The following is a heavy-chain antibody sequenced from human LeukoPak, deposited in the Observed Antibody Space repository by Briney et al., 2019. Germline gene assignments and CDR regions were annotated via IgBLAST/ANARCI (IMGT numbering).Heavy chain of an antibody. CDR2: IIPIFGTA. Sequence: SAKVSCNASGGTFSSYAISWVRQAPGQGLEWMGGIIPIFGTANYAQKFQGRVTITADESTSTAYMELSSLRAEDTAVYYCARGVVIDAFDIWGQGTMVTVSS. J-gene: IGHJ3*02. CDR1: GGTFSSYA. CDR3: ARGVVIDAFDI. D-gene: IGHD2-21*01. V-gene: IGHV1-69*01.